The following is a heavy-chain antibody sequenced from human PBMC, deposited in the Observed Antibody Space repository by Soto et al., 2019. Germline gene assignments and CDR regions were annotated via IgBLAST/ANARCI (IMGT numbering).Heavy chain of an antibody. V-gene: IGHV4-34*01. CDR3: AREAADYYGSGSYWYYYYYMDV. CDR1: GGSFSGYY. D-gene: IGHD3-10*01. Sequence: PSETLSLTCAVYGGSFSGYYWSWIRQPPGKGLEWIGEINHSGSTNYNPSLKSRVTISVDTSKNQFSLKLSSVTAADTAVYYCAREAADYYGSGSYWYYYYYMDVWGKGTTVTVSS. CDR2: INHSGST. J-gene: IGHJ6*03.